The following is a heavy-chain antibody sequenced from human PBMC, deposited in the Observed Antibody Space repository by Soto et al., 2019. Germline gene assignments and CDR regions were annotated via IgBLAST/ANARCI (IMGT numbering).Heavy chain of an antibody. CDR1: GFSLSTRGVG. CDR2: LYWDDDE. Sequence: QITLNESGPPLVKPTQTLTLTCTFSGFSLSTRGVGVGWIRQPPGKALEWLALLYWDDDERYSPSLMSRLTITKDTSKNQVFLTMTNVDPVDTATYYGAHRPRGFTYFFDYWGQGTLVTVSS. V-gene: IGHV2-5*02. J-gene: IGHJ4*02. CDR3: AHRPRGFTYFFDY.